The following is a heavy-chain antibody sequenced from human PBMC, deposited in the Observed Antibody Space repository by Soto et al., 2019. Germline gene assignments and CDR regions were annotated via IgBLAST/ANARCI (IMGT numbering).Heavy chain of an antibody. J-gene: IGHJ4*02. Sequence: QVQLVQSGAEVKKPGASVKVSCKASGYTPTNFYIHWVRQAPGQGLEWMGIINPTGGSTNYAHNSQGRVTITRDTSTSTVYMDLSSLRSEDTAVYYCARGLGSGDYWGRGTLVTVSS. CDR2: INPTGGST. CDR3: ARGLGSGDY. CDR1: GYTPTNFY. V-gene: IGHV1-46*03. D-gene: IGHD6-25*01.